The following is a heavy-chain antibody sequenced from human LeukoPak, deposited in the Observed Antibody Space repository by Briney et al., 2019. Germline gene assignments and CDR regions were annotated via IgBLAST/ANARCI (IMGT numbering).Heavy chain of an antibody. Sequence: GGSLRLXCAASEFTFSSYSMNWVRQAPGKGLEWVSSIGSSSTSIYYAGSVKGRFTISRDNAKNSLYLQMNSLRAEDSAVYYCAREHSEAFDIWGQGTMVTVSS. CDR3: AREHSEAFDI. CDR1: EFTFSSYS. J-gene: IGHJ3*02. CDR2: IGSSSTSI. V-gene: IGHV3-21*01. D-gene: IGHD2-15*01.